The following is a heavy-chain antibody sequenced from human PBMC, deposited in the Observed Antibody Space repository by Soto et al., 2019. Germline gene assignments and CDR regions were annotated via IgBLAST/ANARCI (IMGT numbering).Heavy chain of an antibody. CDR2: MNPNSGNT. J-gene: IGHJ4*02. V-gene: IGHV1-8*01. CDR1: GYTFTSYD. Sequence: QVQLVQSGAEVKKPGASVKVSCKASGYTFTSYDINWVRQATGQGLELMGWMNPNSGNTGYTQKFQGRVTMTRTTSVSTAYMELSSLRSEDTVVYYGARGKGADGYSRFDYWGQGTLVTVSS. D-gene: IGHD5-18*01. CDR3: ARGKGADGYSRFDY.